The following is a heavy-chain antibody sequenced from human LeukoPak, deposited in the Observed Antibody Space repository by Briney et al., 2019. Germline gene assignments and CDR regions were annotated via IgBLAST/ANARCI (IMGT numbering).Heavy chain of an antibody. D-gene: IGHD4-11*01. J-gene: IGHJ6*03. V-gene: IGHV4-34*01. CDR3: ARGVGVYSNYPTYYYYYYMDV. Sequence: PSETLSLTCAVYGGSFSGYYWSWIRQPPGKGLEWIGEINHSGSTNYIPSLKSRVTMSVDTSKNQFSLKLSSVTAADTAVYYCARGVGVYSNYPTYYYYYYMDVWGKGTTVTVSS. CDR1: GGSFSGYY. CDR2: INHSGST.